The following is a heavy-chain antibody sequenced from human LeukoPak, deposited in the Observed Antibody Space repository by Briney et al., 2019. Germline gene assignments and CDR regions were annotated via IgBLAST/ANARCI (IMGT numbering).Heavy chain of an antibody. V-gene: IGHV3-21*05. CDR3: ARDLSGSYYLDGYFDY. D-gene: IGHD1-26*01. CDR1: GFTFSSYE. J-gene: IGHJ4*02. Sequence: GGSLRLSCAASGFTFSSYEMNWVRQAPGKGLEWVSYISSSSYIYYADSVKGRFTISRDNAKNSLYLQMNSLRAEDTAVYYCARDLSGSYYLDGYFDYWGQGTLVTVSS. CDR2: ISSSSYI.